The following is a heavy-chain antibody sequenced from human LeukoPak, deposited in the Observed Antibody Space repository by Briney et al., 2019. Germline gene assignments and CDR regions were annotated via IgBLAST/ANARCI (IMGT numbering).Heavy chain of an antibody. CDR3: ARKYSSGRESAFDI. Sequence: GESLKISCKGSGYRFTNYWISWVRQVPGKGLEWMGIIYPGDSDTRYSPSFQGQVTISADKSISTAYLQWSSLKASDTAVYYCARKYSSGRESAFDIWGQGTMVTVSS. V-gene: IGHV5-51*01. D-gene: IGHD6-19*01. CDR1: GYRFTNYW. CDR2: IYPGDSDT. J-gene: IGHJ3*02.